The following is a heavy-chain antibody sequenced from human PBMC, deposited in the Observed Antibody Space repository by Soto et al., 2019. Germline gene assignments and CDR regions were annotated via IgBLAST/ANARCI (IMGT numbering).Heavy chain of an antibody. J-gene: IGHJ6*02. D-gene: IGHD2-15*01. V-gene: IGHV1-69*13. CDR2: IIPVSPTA. Sequence: GASVKVSCKASGGSFRSFALNWVRQAPGQGLEWMGGIIPVSPTAHYAQKFQGRVAITADESSSTATMELSRLTSDDTAVYYCAREVVVVAATPRTEKGGGGMDVWGQGTTVTVSS. CDR1: GGSFRSFA. CDR3: AREVVVVAATPRTEKGGGGMDV.